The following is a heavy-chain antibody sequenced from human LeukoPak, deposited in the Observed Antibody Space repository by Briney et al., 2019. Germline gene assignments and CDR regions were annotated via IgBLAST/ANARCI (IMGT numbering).Heavy chain of an antibody. V-gene: IGHV3-73*01. CDR2: IRSKANSCAT. J-gene: IGHJ4*02. Sequence: GGSLKLSCAASGFTLSGSAMHWVRQASGKGLEWVGRIRSKANSCATAYAASVKGRFTISRDDSKNTAYLQMNSLKTEDTAVYYCTPTEGGYWGQGTLVTVSS. CDR3: TPTEGGY. CDR1: GFTLSGSA.